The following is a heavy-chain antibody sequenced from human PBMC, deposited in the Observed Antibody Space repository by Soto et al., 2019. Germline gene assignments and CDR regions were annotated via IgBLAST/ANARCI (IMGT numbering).Heavy chain of an antibody. D-gene: IGHD1-1*01. V-gene: IGHV3-11*04. CDR2: ISKDSGRAT. CDR3: ARTGLQTVEATSYYYGLDV. CDR1: GFIFRDWF. J-gene: IGHJ6*02. Sequence: PGGSLRLSCAASGFIFRDWFMSWIRQAPGKGLKWISYISKDSGRATRYADSVKGRFTISRDNSKDTLYLQMNNLRAEDTAVYYCARTGLQTVEATSYYYGLDVWGQGTTVTVSS.